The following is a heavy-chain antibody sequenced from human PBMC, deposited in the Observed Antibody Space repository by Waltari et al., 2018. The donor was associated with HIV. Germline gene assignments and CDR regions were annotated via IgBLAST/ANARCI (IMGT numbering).Heavy chain of an antibody. CDR3: ARDGPHIVVVTVRMTDGFDI. CDR1: GYTFTRYY. CDR2: INPTPGTT. V-gene: IGHV1-46*01. D-gene: IGHD2-21*02. J-gene: IGHJ3*02. Sequence: QVQLVQSGAEVREPGASVRLSCRASGYTFTRYYINWVRQAPGKGLAWMGIINPTPGTTNYGQNFQGRGTMTRDTSTSTVYMELGSLTSEDTAVYYCARDGPHIVVVTVRMTDGFDIWGQGTMVIVSS.